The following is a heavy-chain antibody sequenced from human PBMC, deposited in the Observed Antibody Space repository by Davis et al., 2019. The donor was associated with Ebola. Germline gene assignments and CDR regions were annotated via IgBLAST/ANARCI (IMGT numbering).Heavy chain of an antibody. Sequence: GESLKISCAASGFTFSSYGMHWVRQAPGKGLEWVAVIWYDGSNKYYADSVKGRFTISRDNAKNSLYLQMNSLRAEDTAVYYCARTGVFGVVMPLDGGQGTLVTVSS. J-gene: IGHJ4*02. CDR2: IWYDGSNK. D-gene: IGHD3-3*01. CDR3: ARTGVFGVVMPLD. CDR1: GFTFSSYG. V-gene: IGHV3-33*01.